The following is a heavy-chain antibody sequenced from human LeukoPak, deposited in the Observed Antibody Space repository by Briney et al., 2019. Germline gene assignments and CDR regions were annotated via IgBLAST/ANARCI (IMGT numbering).Heavy chain of an antibody. V-gene: IGHV1-8*02. J-gene: IGHJ4*02. D-gene: IGHD3-3*01. CDR1: GGTFSSYA. CDR2: MNPNSGNT. Sequence: ASVKVSCEASGGTFSSYAISWVRQAPGQGLEWMGWMNPNSGNTGYAQKFQGRVTMTRNTSISTAYMELSSLRSEDTAVYYCARGAPDFWSGGGNDYWGQGTLVTVSS. CDR3: ARGAPDFWSGGGNDY.